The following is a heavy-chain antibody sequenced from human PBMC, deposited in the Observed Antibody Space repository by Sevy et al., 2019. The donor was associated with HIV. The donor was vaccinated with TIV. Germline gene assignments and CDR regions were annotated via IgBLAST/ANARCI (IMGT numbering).Heavy chain of an antibody. J-gene: IGHJ4*02. CDR2: ISYDGSNK. V-gene: IGHV3-30-3*01. CDR3: ARDGGYCTNGVCYTDGGYSDY. D-gene: IGHD2-8*01. CDR1: GFTFSSYA. Sequence: GGSLRLSCAASGFTFSSYAMHWVRQAPGKGLEWVAVISYDGSNKYYADSVKGRFTISRDNSKNTLYLQMNSLRAEDTAVYYCARDGGYCTNGVCYTDGGYSDYWGQGTLVTVSS.